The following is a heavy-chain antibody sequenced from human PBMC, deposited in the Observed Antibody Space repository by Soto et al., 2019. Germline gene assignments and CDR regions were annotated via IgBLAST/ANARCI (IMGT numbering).Heavy chain of an antibody. D-gene: IGHD6-19*01. CDR2: INPSGGST. Sequence: ASVKVSCKASGYTFTSYYMHWVRQAPGQGLEWMGIINPSGGSTSYAQKFQGRVTMTRDTSTSTVYMELSSLRSEDTAVYYCASDSSGWYDTYYFDYWGQGTLVTVSS. CDR3: ASDSSGWYDTYYFDY. V-gene: IGHV1-46*03. CDR1: GYTFTSYY. J-gene: IGHJ4*02.